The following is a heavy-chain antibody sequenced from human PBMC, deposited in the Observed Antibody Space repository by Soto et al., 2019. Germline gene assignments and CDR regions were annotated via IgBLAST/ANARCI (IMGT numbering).Heavy chain of an antibody. CDR3: ARDRGEPITIFGVVIPAVWFDP. CDR2: INPSGGST. J-gene: IGHJ5*02. V-gene: IGHV1-46*01. Sequence: ASVKVSCKASGYTFTSYAMHWVRQAPGQRLEWMGWINPSGGSTSYAQKFQGRVTMTRDTSTSTVYMELSSLRSEDTAVYYCARDRGEPITIFGVVIPAVWFDPWGQGTLVTVSS. D-gene: IGHD3-3*01. CDR1: GYTFTSYA.